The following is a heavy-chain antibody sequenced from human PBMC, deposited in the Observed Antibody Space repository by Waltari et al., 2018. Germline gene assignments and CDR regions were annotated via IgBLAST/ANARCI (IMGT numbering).Heavy chain of an antibody. V-gene: IGHV3-74*01. D-gene: IGHD2-2*01. CDR2: INSDGSST. J-gene: IGHJ5*02. CDR3: ARDSRSRGWFDP. CDR1: GFTFSSYW. Sequence: EVQLVESGGGLVQPGGSLRLSCAASGFTFSSYWMHWVRQAPGKGLVWVSRINSDGSSTSYADSVKGRFTISRDNAKNTLYLQMNRLRAEDTAVYYCARDSRSRGWFDPWGQGTLVTVSS.